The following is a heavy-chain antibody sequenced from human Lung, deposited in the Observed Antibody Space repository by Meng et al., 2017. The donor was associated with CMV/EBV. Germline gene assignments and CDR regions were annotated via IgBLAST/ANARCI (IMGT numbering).Heavy chain of an antibody. Sequence: GESXKISCAASGFTFSNYAMSWVRQAPGKGLEWVSVISGNGASPYYADSVTGRFTISRDNSKNTLYLQMNNLRAEDTALYYCARVIRRDQPYVYCSSSRCKPLDYWGQGTRVTVSS. CDR3: ARVIRRDQPYVYCSSSRCKPLDY. D-gene: IGHD2-2*01. V-gene: IGHV3-23*01. CDR2: ISGNGASP. J-gene: IGHJ4*02. CDR1: GFTFSNYA.